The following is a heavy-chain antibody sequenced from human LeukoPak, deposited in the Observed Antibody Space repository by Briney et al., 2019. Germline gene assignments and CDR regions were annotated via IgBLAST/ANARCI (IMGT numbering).Heavy chain of an antibody. J-gene: IGHJ4*02. CDR3: AKDEVDIVVVPAAIFDY. D-gene: IGHD2-2*01. V-gene: IGHV3-9*01. CDR2: ISWKSGSI. CDR1: GFTFNDYA. Sequence: GRSLRLSCAASGFTFNDYAMHWVRQAPGKGLEWVSGISWKSGSIGYADSVKGRFTISRDNAKNSLYLQMNSLRAEDTALYYCAKDEVDIVVVPAAIFDYWGQGTLVTVSS.